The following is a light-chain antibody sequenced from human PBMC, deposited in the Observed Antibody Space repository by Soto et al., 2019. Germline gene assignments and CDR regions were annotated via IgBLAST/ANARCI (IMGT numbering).Light chain of an antibody. CDR3: QQYYSWPYT. CDR1: ETRGNN. V-gene: IGKV3-15*01. J-gene: IGKJ2*01. Sequence: EIVMTQSPATLSVSPGERATLSCRASETRGNNLAWYQQKPGQAPRLLISCASTRATGIPAKFVGSGSGTEFTLTISSLQAEDFAVYYWQQYYSWPYTLGQGTKLEIK. CDR2: CAS.